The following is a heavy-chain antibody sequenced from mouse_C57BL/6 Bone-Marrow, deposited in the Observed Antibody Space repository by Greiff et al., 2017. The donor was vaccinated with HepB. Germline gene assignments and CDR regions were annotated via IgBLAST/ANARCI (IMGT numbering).Heavy chain of an antibody. D-gene: IGHD1-2*01. CDR1: GYTFTSYW. CDR2: IDPNSGGT. J-gene: IGHJ2*01. V-gene: IGHV1-72*01. CDR3: ARPLHAILEGYFDY. Sequence: QSCKASGYTFTSYWMHWVKQRPGRGLEWIGRIDPNSGGTKYNEKFKSKATLTVDKPSSTAYMQLSSLTSEDSAVYYCARPLHAILEGYFDYWGQGTTLTVSS.